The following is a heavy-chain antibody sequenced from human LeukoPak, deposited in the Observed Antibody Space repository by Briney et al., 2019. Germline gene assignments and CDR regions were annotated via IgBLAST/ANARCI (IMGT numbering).Heavy chain of an antibody. D-gene: IGHD4-11*01. V-gene: IGHV3-11*04. CDR2: ISSSGSTI. CDR1: GGSISSSSYY. J-gene: IGHJ6*03. CDR3: ARVDYRGGGYFMDV. Sequence: LSLTCTVSGGSISSSSYYWGWIRQPPGKALEWVSYISSSGSTIYYADSVKGRYTISRDYAKNSLYLQMNSLRAEDTAVYYCARVDYRGGGYFMDVWGRGTPVTVSS.